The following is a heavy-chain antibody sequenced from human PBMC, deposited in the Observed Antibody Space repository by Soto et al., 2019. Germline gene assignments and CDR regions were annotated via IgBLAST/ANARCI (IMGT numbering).Heavy chain of an antibody. V-gene: IGHV1-18*01. J-gene: IGHJ6*03. CDR2: ISAYNGNT. D-gene: IGHD2-2*01. Sequence: VKVSCKASGYTFTSYGISWVRQAPGQGLEWMGWISAYNGNTNYAQKLQGRVTMTTDTSTSTAYMELRSLRSDDTAVYYCARNPPVVPAAMPYYYYYMDVWGKGTTVTVSS. CDR3: ARNPPVVPAAMPYYYYYMDV. CDR1: GYTFTSYG.